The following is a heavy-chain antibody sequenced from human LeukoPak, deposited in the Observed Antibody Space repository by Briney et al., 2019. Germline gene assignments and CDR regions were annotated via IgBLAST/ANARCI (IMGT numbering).Heavy chain of an antibody. CDR1: GGTFSSYA. CDR2: IIPIFGTA. Sequence: ASVKVSCKASGGTFSSYAISWVRQAPGQGLEWMGGIIPIFGTANYAQKFQGRVTIAADESTSTAYMELSSLRSEDTAVYYCARRMAAGIQAFDYWGQGTLVTVSS. D-gene: IGHD6-19*01. J-gene: IGHJ4*02. CDR3: ARRMAAGIQAFDY. V-gene: IGHV1-69*13.